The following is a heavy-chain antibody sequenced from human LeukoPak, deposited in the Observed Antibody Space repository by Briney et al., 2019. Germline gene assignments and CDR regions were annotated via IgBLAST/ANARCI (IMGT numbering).Heavy chain of an antibody. CDR1: GYTFTGYY. V-gene: IGHV1-2*04. Sequence: ASVKVSCKASGYTFTGYYMHWVRQAPGQGLEWMGWINPNSGGTNYAQKLQGWVTMTRDTSISTAYMELSRLRSDDTAVYYCARDSGYSSGYDYWGQGTLVTVSS. D-gene: IGHD6-19*01. CDR3: ARDSGYSSGYDY. J-gene: IGHJ4*02. CDR2: INPNSGGT.